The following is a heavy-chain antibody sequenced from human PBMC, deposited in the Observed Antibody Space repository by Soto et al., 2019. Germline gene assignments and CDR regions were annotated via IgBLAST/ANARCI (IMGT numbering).Heavy chain of an antibody. V-gene: IGHV3-48*01. CDR3: ARGLGHYDYIWGSYRYTGSSIADAFDI. CDR1: GFTFSSYS. J-gene: IGHJ3*02. Sequence: GGSLRLSCAASGFTFSSYSMNWVRQAPGKGLEWVSYISSSSSTIYYADSVKGRFTISRDNAKNSLYLQMNSLRAEDTAVYYCARGLGHYDYIWGSYRYTGSSIADAFDIWGQGTMVTVSS. CDR2: ISSSSSTI. D-gene: IGHD3-16*02.